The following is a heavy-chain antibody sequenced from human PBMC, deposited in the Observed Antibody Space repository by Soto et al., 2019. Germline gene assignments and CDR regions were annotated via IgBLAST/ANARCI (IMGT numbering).Heavy chain of an antibody. CDR2: IIPYYNTL. D-gene: IGHD6-13*01. CDR3: ASGASRWYPYFFDS. V-gene: IGHV1-69*01. CDR1: EGTFNSYA. J-gene: IGHJ4*02. Sequence: QAKVVQSGAEVRKPGSSVKLSCKASEGTFNSYAIAWVRQAPGQGLEWMGGIIPYYNTLNYAQKFQDRFTITADDSTNTVYMELSSLRSDDTAVYFCASGASRWYPYFFDSWAQGTRVTVSS.